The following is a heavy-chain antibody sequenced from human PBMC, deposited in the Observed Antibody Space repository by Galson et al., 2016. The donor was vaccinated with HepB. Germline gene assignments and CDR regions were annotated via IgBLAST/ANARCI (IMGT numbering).Heavy chain of an antibody. Sequence: LRPSCAASGFIFKDYAMHWVRQAPGKGLEWVSSISWNSGSIGYTDSVKGRFTISRDNAKNSLYLQMNSLRAEDTAFYYCAQDKASMSVGATNFQHWGQGTLVTVSS. CDR3: AQDKASMSVGATNFQH. D-gene: IGHD1-26*01. V-gene: IGHV3-9*01. J-gene: IGHJ1*01. CDR2: ISWNSGSI. CDR1: GFIFKDYA.